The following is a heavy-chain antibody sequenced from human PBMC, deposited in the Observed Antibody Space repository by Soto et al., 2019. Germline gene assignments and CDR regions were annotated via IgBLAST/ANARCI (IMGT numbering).Heavy chain of an antibody. CDR2: ISGTGVST. J-gene: IGHJ4*02. CDR1: GFTFSSYA. D-gene: IGHD2-2*01. V-gene: IGHV3-23*01. CDR3: ANPEPRSHQPSPY. Sequence: GGSLRLSCAASGFTFSSYAMSWVRQAPGKGLEWVSTISGTGVSTYYADSVKGRFTISRDNSKNTLYLQMNGLRTEDTAIYYCANPEPRSHQPSPYWGRGTLVTVSS.